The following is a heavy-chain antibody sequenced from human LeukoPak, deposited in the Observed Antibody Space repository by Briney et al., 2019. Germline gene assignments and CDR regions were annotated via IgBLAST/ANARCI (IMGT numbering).Heavy chain of an antibody. D-gene: IGHD2-2*01. V-gene: IGHV4-34*01. CDR2: INHSGST. CDR3: ARVGDDVVVPAATITRIRFAP. J-gene: IGHJ5*02. Sequence: PSETLSLTCAVYGGSFSGYYWSWIRQPPGKGLEWIGEINHSGSTNYNPSLKSRVTISVDTSKNQFSLKLSSVTAADTAVYYCARVGDDVVVPAATITRIRFAPWGQGTLVTVSS. CDR1: GGSFSGYY.